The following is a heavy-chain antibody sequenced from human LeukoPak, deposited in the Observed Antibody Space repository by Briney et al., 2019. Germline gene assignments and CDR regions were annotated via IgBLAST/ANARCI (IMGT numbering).Heavy chain of an antibody. V-gene: IGHV1-18*01. Sequence: VASVKVSCKASGYISTSYGISWVRQAPGQGLEWMGWISVYNGNTNYPQRLQGRVTMTTDTSTTTAYMELRTLRSDDTAVYYCARDINGYYYDSHGYYPTDLWGQGTLVTVSS. D-gene: IGHD3-22*01. CDR3: ARDINGYYYDSHGYYPTDL. J-gene: IGHJ5*02. CDR2: ISVYNGNT. CDR1: GYISTSYG.